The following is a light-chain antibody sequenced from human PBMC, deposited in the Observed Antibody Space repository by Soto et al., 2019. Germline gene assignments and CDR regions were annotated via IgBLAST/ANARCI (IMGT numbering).Light chain of an antibody. CDR2: DVS. CDR3: CSYAGTYTYV. CDR1: SSDIGGYNY. Sequence: QSALTQPRSVSGSPGQSVTISCTGTSSDIGGYNYVSWYQQHPGKVPKLILYDVSQRPSGVPDRFSGSKSGNPASLTISGHQAEDEAAYYCCSYAGTYTYVFGTGTKVTVL. V-gene: IGLV2-11*01. J-gene: IGLJ1*01.